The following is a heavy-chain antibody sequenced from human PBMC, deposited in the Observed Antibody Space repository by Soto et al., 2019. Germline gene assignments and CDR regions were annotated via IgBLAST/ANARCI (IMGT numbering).Heavy chain of an antibody. CDR2: ISTYNGNT. J-gene: IGHJ4*02. CDR1: GYTFTSYG. Sequence: QVQLVQSGAEVKKPGASVKVSCKASGYTFTSYGISWVRQAPGQGLEWMGWISTYNGNTKYAQKLQSRVTMTTDTATSTAYMELRSVRTDDTAVFYCAREMVRGVGSDYWGQGTLVTVSS. CDR3: AREMVRGVGSDY. D-gene: IGHD3-10*01. V-gene: IGHV1-18*01.